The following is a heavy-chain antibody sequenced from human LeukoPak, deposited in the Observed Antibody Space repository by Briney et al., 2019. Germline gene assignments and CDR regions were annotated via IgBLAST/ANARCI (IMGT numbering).Heavy chain of an antibody. CDR2: ISGSGGST. V-gene: IGHV3-23*01. CDR1: GFTFSSYA. CDR3: AKRLYYMDV. J-gene: IGHJ6*03. Sequence: GGSLRLSCSASGFTFSSYAMIWLRQAPGNGLEWVSTISGSGGSTYYADSVKGRFTISRDNSKNTLYLQMNSLRAEDTAVYYCAKRLYYMDVWGKGTTVTVSS.